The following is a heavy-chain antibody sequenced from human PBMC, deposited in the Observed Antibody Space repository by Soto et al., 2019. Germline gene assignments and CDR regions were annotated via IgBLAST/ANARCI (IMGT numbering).Heavy chain of an antibody. J-gene: IGHJ4*02. V-gene: IGHV3-9*01. CDR1: GFRFEDYA. CDR2: ISSNSGGV. D-gene: IGHD6-13*01. Sequence: LRLSCAASGFRFEDYAMHWVRQAPGKGLEWVSGISSNSGGVGYADSVKGRFTISRDNAKKSLYLQMNSVRAEDTALYYCAKAEAEAGSLDSWDQGGLVTVSS. CDR3: AKAEAEAGSLDS.